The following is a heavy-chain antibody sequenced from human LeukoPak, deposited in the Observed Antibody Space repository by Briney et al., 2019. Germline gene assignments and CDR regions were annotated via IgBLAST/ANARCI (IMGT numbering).Heavy chain of an antibody. D-gene: IGHD2-15*01. CDR2: IYYSGST. V-gene: IGHV4-39*01. CDR1: GGSISSSSYY. CDR3: ASVDVVVVAASHAFDI. Sequence: PSETLSLTCTVSGGSISSSSYYWGWIRQPPGKGLEWIGGIYYSGSTYYNPSLKSRVTISVDTSKNQFSLKLSSVTAADTAVYYCASVDVVVVAASHAFDIWGQGTMVTVSS. J-gene: IGHJ3*02.